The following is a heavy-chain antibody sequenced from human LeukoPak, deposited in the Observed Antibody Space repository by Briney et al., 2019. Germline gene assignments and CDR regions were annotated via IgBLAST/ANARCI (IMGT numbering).Heavy chain of an antibody. CDR2: ISSSSSYI. J-gene: IGHJ6*03. V-gene: IGHV3-21*01. CDR3: ARASGYYYYMDV. D-gene: IGHD3-10*01. CDR1: GFILNIYS. Sequence: KSGGSLRLSCAASGFILNIYSMNWVRQAPGKGLEWVSSISSSSSYIYYADSVKGRFTISRDNAKNSLYLQMNSLRAEDTAVYYCARASGYYYYMDVWGKGTTVTVSS.